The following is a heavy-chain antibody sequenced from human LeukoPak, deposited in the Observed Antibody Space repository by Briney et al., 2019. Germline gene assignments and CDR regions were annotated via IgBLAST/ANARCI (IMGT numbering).Heavy chain of an antibody. CDR1: GGSISSGAYH. CDR3: AREYDY. J-gene: IGHJ4*02. Sequence: PSETLSLTCTVSGGSISSGAYHWSWIRQPAGKGLEWIGRIYTSGSTNYNPSLKSRVTISVDTSKNQFSLKLNSVTAADTAVYYCAREYDYWGQGTLVTVSS. V-gene: IGHV4-61*02. CDR2: IYTSGST.